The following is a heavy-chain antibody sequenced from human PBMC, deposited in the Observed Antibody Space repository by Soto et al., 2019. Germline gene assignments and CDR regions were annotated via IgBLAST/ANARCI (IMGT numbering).Heavy chain of an antibody. Sequence: GASVKVSCKASGYRFSDYYLHWVRQAPGQGPEWMGWMNPNSGDTKYAQKFKGRVTMTRDTSVRTAFMELNWLKSDDTAVYYCARESGGATATLDYYYFYMDVWGIGTTVTGSS. CDR3: ARESGGATATLDYYYFYMDV. D-gene: IGHD5-12*01. J-gene: IGHJ6*03. CDR2: MNPNSGDT. V-gene: IGHV1-2*02. CDR1: GYRFSDYY.